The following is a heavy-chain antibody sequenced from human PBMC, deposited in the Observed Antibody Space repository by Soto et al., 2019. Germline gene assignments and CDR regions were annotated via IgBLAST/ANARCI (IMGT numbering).Heavy chain of an antibody. CDR2: IYYSGST. Sequence: LSLTCTVSGGSISSGGYYWSWIRQHPGKGLEWIGYIYYSGSTYCNPSLKRRVTISVDTSKNQFSLKLSSVTAADTAVYYCARDHLAYCSGGSCQPGGWFVPWWQGTLVTVSS. D-gene: IGHD2-15*01. J-gene: IGHJ5*02. CDR3: ARDHLAYCSGGSCQPGGWFVP. V-gene: IGHV4-31*03. CDR1: GGSISSGGYY.